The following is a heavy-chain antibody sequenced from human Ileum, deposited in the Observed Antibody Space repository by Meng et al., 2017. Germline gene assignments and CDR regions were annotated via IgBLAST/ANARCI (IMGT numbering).Heavy chain of an antibody. J-gene: IGHJ4*02. CDR2: ISGSGGNT. Sequence: EVQRLESGGGWVQPGGSLRLSCAASGFMFSDYTLTWVRQAPGKGLEWVSGISGSGGNTYYADSVRGRFTISRDNPKNTVSLQMNSLTAEDTAVYYCAKPAGGGWGQGTLVTVSS. V-gene: IGHV3-23*01. D-gene: IGHD3-16*01. CDR1: GFMFSDYT. CDR3: AKPAGGG.